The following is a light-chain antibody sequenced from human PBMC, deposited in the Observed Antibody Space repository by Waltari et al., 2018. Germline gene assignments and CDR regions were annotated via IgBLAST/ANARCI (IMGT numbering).Light chain of an antibody. Sequence: QSGLTQPASASGSPGQSITISCTGTSSDVGNYNLVSWYQQHPGKAPKLLIYEVTKWASGTSDRFSASKSGNTASLTISGLQAQEDEADYYCCSYVGLGTYVFGTGTKVTV. J-gene: IGLJ1*01. V-gene: IGLV2-23*02. CDR1: SSDVGNYNL. CDR3: CSYVGLGTYV. CDR2: EVT.